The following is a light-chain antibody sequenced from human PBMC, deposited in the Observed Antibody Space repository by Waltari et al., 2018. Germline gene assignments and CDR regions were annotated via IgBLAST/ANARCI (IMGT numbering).Light chain of an antibody. CDR3: QQYNDWPPLT. Sequence: EVVMTQSPATLSVSPGERATLSCRASQSVSSFLAWYQQKPGQAPRPLIYGASTRATGRPARFSGSGSGTEFTLTISSLQSEDFAVYYCQQYNDWPPLTFGGGTKVEIK. J-gene: IGKJ4*01. V-gene: IGKV3-15*01. CDR1: QSVSSF. CDR2: GAS.